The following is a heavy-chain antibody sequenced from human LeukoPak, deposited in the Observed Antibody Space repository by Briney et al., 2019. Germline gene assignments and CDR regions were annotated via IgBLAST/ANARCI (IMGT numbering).Heavy chain of an antibody. CDR2: ISGDGVST. V-gene: IGHV3-43*02. Sequence: PGGSLRLSCVASGLPIADFAMHWVRQAPGKGLEWVSLISGDGVSTFYADSVKGRFSISRDNSKNSLYLEMTSLRTEDAAIYYCAKESGKFDYWGQGTLVAVSS. CDR3: AKESGKFDY. J-gene: IGHJ4*02. CDR1: GLPIADFA.